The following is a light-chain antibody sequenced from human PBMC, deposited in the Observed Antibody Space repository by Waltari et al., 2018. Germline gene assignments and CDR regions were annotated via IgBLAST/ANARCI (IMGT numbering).Light chain of an antibody. J-gene: IGLJ2*01. CDR3: SSYTTSSTVV. CDR1: SSAVGRCTY. CDR2: DVT. Sequence: QSALTQPASVSGSPGQSITISCTGTSSAVGRCTYVSWYRQHPGEAPKLMIYDVTNRPSGVSNRFSGSKSGNTASLTISGLQAEDEADYYCSSYTTSSTVVFGGGTKLTVL. V-gene: IGLV2-14*01.